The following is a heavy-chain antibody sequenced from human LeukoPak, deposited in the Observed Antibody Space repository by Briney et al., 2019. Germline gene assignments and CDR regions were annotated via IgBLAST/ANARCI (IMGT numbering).Heavy chain of an antibody. D-gene: IGHD3-10*01. CDR3: AQVYGSASGESIRF. CDR2: INGDGRSI. J-gene: IGHJ4*02. Sequence: GSLRLSCAASGFIFSRHWMHWVRQVPGQGLVWVARINGDGRSITYADSVKGRFTISRDNAKSTLYLQMSSLRAGDTAVYYCAQVYGSASGESIRFWGQGTLVTVPS. V-gene: IGHV3-74*01. CDR1: GFIFSRHW.